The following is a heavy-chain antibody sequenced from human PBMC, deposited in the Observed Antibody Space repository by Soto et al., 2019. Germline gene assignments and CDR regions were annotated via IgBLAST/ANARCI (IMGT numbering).Heavy chain of an antibody. J-gene: IGHJ4*02. D-gene: IGHD6-19*01. V-gene: IGHV4-31*03. CDR1: GASISSLGYY. CDR3: ARSDAVAGHYFAY. CDR2: IYYSGST. Sequence: QVLLQESGPGLVKPSQTLSLTCTVSGASISSLGYYCNWIRQHPGKGLEWIGYIYYSGSTSYNPSLKSRVSIALGTSKSQFSLKLTSVTAADTAVYYCARSDAVAGHYFAYWGQGSLVTVSS.